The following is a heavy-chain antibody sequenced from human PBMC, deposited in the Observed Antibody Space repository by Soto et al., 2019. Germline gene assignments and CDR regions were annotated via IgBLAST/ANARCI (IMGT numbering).Heavy chain of an antibody. CDR1: SGSISSSNW. CDR2: IYHSGST. J-gene: IGHJ6*03. Sequence: QVQLQESGPGLVKPSGTLSLTCAVSSGSISSSNWWSWVRQPPGKGLEWIGEIYHSGSTNYNPSLKSRVTLSGDKSKNPFSLKLSSVTAADTAVYYCARTSQGDYYYGSGSYEGYYYYYMDVWGKGTTVTVSS. V-gene: IGHV4-4*02. CDR3: ARTSQGDYYYGSGSYEGYYYYYMDV. D-gene: IGHD3-10*01.